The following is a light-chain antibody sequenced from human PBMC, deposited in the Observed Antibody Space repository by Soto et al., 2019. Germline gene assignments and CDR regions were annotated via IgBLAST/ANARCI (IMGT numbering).Light chain of an antibody. CDR1: QSVRGNY. V-gene: IGKV3-20*01. J-gene: IGKJ2*01. CDR3: QQYGSAPHT. Sequence: IVLTQSPGTLSLSPGSRATLSCTASQSVRGNYISWYQHKPGQAPRLLFYGASNRATGIPDRFSGSGSGIDFTVSISRLEPEDSAVYYCQQYGSAPHTFGQGTKLEIK. CDR2: GAS.